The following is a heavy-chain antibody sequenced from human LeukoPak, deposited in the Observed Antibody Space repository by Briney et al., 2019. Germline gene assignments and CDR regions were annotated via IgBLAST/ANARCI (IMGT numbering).Heavy chain of an antibody. Sequence: GSLRLSCTASGFTFGDYAMSWFRQPPGKGLEWIGESTHSGSTNYNPSLKSRVSISVDTSKNQFSLRLTSVTAADTAVYHCARGRTGAAALDFWGPGTLVTVSS. CDR2: STHSGST. D-gene: IGHD2-2*01. J-gene: IGHJ4*02. CDR3: ARGRTGAAALDF. V-gene: IGHV4-34*01. CDR1: GFTFGDYA.